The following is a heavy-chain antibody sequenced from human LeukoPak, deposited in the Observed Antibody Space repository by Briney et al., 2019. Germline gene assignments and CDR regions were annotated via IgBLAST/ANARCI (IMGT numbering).Heavy chain of an antibody. CDR2: IYYTGST. J-gene: IGHJ4*02. Sequence: SETLSLTCTVSGGSMSTYYWTWIRQPPGKGLEWIGFIYYTGSTNYNPSLKSRVTISVDTSKNQFSLKLSSVTAADTAVYYCAGMRITTPTVRTLDYWGQGTLVTVSS. CDR1: GGSMSTYY. CDR3: AGMRITTPTVRTLDY. V-gene: IGHV4-59*01. D-gene: IGHD1-14*01.